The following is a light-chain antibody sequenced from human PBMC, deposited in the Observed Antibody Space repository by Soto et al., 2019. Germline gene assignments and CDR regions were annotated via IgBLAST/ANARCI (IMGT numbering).Light chain of an antibody. CDR1: SSDVGSYNY. J-gene: IGLJ1*01. CDR2: EVR. Sequence: QSVLTQPASVSGSPGQSVTISCTGTSSDVGSYNYVAWYQQFPGKTPKLIIYEVRKRPSGVSSRFSGSKSGNTASLTISGLQAEDEADYYCISYTGSDTSYVFGTGTKVTVL. CDR3: ISYTGSDTSYV. V-gene: IGLV2-14*01.